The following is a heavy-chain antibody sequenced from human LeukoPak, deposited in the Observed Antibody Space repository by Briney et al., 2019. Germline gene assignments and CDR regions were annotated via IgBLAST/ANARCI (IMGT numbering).Heavy chain of an antibody. D-gene: IGHD1/OR15-1a*01. J-gene: IGHJ6*03. CDR3: ARVGGTGYLHYYYYMDV. CDR2: IYTSGST. V-gene: IGHV4-4*07. CDR1: GYSIGSGYY. Sequence: TSETLSLTCTVSGYSIGSGYYWSWIRQPAGKGLEWIGRIYTSGSTNYNPSLKSRVTMSVDTSKNQFSLKLSSVTAADTAVYYCARVGGTGYLHYYYYMDVWGKGTTVTISS.